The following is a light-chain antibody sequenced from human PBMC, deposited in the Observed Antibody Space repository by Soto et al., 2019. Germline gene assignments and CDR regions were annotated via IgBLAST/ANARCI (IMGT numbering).Light chain of an antibody. Sequence: EIVMTHSPGPLSLSPGERATLSCRASQTVRNNYLAWYQQKPGQAPRLLIYDASSRATGIPDRFSGGRSGTDFTLTISRLEPEDFAVYYCQQFSSYPLTFGGGTKVDI. V-gene: IGKV3-20*01. CDR2: DAS. J-gene: IGKJ4*01. CDR3: QQFSSYPLT. CDR1: QTVRNNY.